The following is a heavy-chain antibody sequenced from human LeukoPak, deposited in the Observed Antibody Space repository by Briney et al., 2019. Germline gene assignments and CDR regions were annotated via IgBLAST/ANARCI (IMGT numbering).Heavy chain of an antibody. V-gene: IGHV3-43D*03. CDR3: AREGSYLNAGGSYYLHWLDP. J-gene: IGHJ5*02. CDR1: GFTFDDYA. Sequence: GGSLRLSCAASGFTFDDYAMHWVRQAPGKGLEWVSVISWDGGVTYYADSVKGRFTISRDNSKNSLYLQMNSLRAEDTAIYYCAREGSYLNAGGSYYLHWLDPWGQGTLVTVSS. CDR2: ISWDGGVT. D-gene: IGHD3-22*01.